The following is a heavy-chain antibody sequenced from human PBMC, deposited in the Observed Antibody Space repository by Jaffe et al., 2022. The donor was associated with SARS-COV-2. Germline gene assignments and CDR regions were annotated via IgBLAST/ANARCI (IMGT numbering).Heavy chain of an antibody. CDR1: GGSISSYY. D-gene: IGHD6-13*01. V-gene: IGHV4-59*01. CDR3: ARDLTAAHFDY. Sequence: QVQLQESGPGLVKPSETLSLTCTVSGGSISSYYWSWIRQPPGKGLEWIGYIYYSGSTNYNPSLKSRVTISVDTSKNQFSLKLSSVTAADTAVYYCARDLTAAHFDYWGQGTLVTVSS. CDR2: IYYSGST. J-gene: IGHJ4*02.